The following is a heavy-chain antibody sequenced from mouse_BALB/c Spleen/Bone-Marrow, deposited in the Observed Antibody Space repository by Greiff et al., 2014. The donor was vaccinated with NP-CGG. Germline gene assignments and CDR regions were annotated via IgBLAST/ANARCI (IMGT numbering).Heavy chain of an antibody. D-gene: IGHD1-1*02. CDR1: GYTFTDHN. V-gene: IGHV1S29*02. J-gene: IGHJ3*01. CDR3: SSPYGSYGAWFAY. CDR2: IYPYNGGT. Sequence: VQLKESGPELVKPGASVKISCKASGYTFTDHNMHWVKQSHGKSLEWIGYIYPYNGGTAYNQKFKSKATLTVDNSSSAAYMELRSLTSEDSAVYYGSSPYGSYGAWFAYWGQGTLVTVSA.